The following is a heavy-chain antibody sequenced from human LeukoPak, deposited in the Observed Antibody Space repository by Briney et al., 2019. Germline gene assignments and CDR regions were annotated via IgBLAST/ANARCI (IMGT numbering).Heavy chain of an antibody. J-gene: IGHJ4*02. CDR1: GGTFSSYA. D-gene: IGHD5-24*01. V-gene: IGHV1-69*13. CDR3: ARDLRGRDGYNYFDY. Sequence: SVKVSCKASGGTFSSYAISWVRQAPGQGLEWMGGIIPIFGTANYAQKFQGRVTITADESTSTAYMELSSLRSEDTAVYYCARDLRGRDGYNYFDYWGQGTLVTVSS. CDR2: IIPIFGTA.